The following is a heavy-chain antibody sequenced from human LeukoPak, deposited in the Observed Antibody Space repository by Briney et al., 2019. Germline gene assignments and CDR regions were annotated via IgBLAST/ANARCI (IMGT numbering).Heavy chain of an antibody. D-gene: IGHD6-19*01. J-gene: IGHJ4*02. CDR3: AGRYCASSTCYVGAVAGYEF. CDR2: MSYSGST. Sequence: NSSETLSHTCTVSGDSISTYSWSWIRQPPGQGLEWLGYMSYSGSTNYNPSLKSRVAMSVDTSKNRFSLRLNSVTAADTAVYYCAGRYCASSTCYVGAVAGYEFWGQGILVTVSS. CDR1: GDSISTYS. V-gene: IGHV4-59*01.